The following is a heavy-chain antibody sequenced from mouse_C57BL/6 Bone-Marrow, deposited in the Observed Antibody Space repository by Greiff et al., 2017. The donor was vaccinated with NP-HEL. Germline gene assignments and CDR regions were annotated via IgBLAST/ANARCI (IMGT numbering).Heavy chain of an antibody. CDR3: ARLNWDEDY. Sequence: QVQLQQSGAELVRPGASVKLSCKASGYTFTDYYINWVKQRPGQGLEWIARIYPGSGNTYYNEKFTGKATLTAEKSSSTAYMQLSSLTSEDSAVYFCARLNWDEDYWSQGTTLTVSS. CDR1: GYTFTDYY. CDR2: IYPGSGNT. D-gene: IGHD4-1*01. V-gene: IGHV1-76*01. J-gene: IGHJ2*01.